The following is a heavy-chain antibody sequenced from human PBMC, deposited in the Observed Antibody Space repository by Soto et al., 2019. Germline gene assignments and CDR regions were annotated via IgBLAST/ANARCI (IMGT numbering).Heavy chain of an antibody. CDR1: GYTFTSYD. V-gene: IGHV1-8*01. CDR2: MNPNSGNT. D-gene: IGHD4-17*01. CDR3: ARPMTTVTHAFDI. J-gene: IGHJ3*02. Sequence: ASVKVSCKASGYTFTSYDINWVRQATGQGLEWMGWMNPNSGNTGYAQKFQGRVTMTRNTSISTAYMELSSLRSEDTAVYYCARPMTTVTHAFDIWGQGTMVTVSS.